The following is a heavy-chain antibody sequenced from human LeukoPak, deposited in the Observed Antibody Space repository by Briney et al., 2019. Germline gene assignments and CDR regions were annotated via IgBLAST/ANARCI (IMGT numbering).Heavy chain of an antibody. CDR1: GGSISSYY. Sequence: SETLSLTCTVSGGSISSYYWSWIRQPAGKGLEWIGRIYTSVSTNYNPSLKSRVTISVDKSKNQFSLKLTSVTGADTAVYYCAGERGEEYSSGWYKRNYFDNWGQGIRVTVSS. J-gene: IGHJ4*02. CDR2: IYTSVST. CDR3: AGERGEEYSSGWYKRNYFDN. D-gene: IGHD6-19*01. V-gene: IGHV4-4*07.